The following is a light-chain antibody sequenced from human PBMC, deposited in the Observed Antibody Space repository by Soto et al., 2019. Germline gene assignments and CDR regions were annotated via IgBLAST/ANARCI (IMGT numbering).Light chain of an antibody. CDR2: EGS. CDR1: SSDVGGYNL. J-gene: IGLJ2*01. V-gene: IGLV2-23*01. Sequence: QSVLTQPASVSGSPGQSITISCTGTSSDVGGYNLVSWYQQHPGKAPKLMIYEGSKRPSGVSNRFSGSKSGNTASLTISGLQAEDEADYYCRSYAGSSTVEVFGGGTKLTVL. CDR3: RSYAGSSTVEV.